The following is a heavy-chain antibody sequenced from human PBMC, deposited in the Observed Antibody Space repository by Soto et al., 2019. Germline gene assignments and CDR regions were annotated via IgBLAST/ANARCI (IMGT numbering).Heavy chain of an antibody. V-gene: IGHV3-11*01. CDR3: ARRAAAGRSFDY. D-gene: IGHD6-13*01. Sequence: GGSLRLSCAASGFTFSDYYMTWIRQAPGKGLEWVSYISSSGNSIYYADSVKGRFTVSRDNAKNSLYLQMNSLRAEDTAVYYCARRAAAGRSFDYWGLGALVTVSS. CDR1: GFTFSDYY. J-gene: IGHJ4*02. CDR2: ISSSGNSI.